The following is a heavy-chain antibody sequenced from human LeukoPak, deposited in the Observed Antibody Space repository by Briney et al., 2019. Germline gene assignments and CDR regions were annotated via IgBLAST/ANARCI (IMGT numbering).Heavy chain of an antibody. V-gene: IGHV4-59*01. J-gene: IGHJ5*02. D-gene: IGHD3-3*01. Sequence: SETLSLTCTVSGGSISSYYWSWIRQPPGKGLEWIGYIYYSGSTNYNPSLKSRVTISVDTSKNQFSLTMRSVTAADTAVYYCARDARYYDFWSGYRHHNCCGPCGQGTLVTVSA. CDR2: IYYSGST. CDR3: ARDARYYDFWSGYRHHNCCGP. CDR1: GGSISSYY.